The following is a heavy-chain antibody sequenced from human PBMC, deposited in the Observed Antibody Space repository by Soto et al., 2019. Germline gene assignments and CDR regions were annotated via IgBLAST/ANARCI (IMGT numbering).Heavy chain of an antibody. V-gene: IGHV4-4*02. CDR2: IYHSGST. CDR1: SGSISSSNW. D-gene: IGHD3-3*01. J-gene: IGHJ5*02. CDR3: ASDLHWSGYYPHRGGGWFDP. Sequence: QVQLQESGPGLVKPSGTLSLTCAVSSGSISSSNWWSWVRQPPGKGLEWIGEIYHSGSTNYNPSLKSRVTRSVDKSKNQFSLKLTSVTAADTAVYYCASDLHWSGYYPHRGGGWFDPWGQGTLVTVSS.